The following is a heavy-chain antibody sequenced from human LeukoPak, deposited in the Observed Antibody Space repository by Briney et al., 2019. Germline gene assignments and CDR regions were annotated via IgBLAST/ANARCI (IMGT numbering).Heavy chain of an antibody. CDR2: IHDSGNT. J-gene: IGHJ4*02. Sequence: SETLSLTCSVSGDSIGSNNYYWAWIRQPPGEGLEWLGTIHDSGNTNYNPSLRSRVTISLDTSKGQFSLTLTSVTAADTSVYYCARHLGRSQLWLPPVDFDSWGQGTLVTVSS. CDR3: ARHLGRSQLWLPPVDFDS. V-gene: IGHV4-39*01. D-gene: IGHD5-18*01. CDR1: GDSIGSNNYY.